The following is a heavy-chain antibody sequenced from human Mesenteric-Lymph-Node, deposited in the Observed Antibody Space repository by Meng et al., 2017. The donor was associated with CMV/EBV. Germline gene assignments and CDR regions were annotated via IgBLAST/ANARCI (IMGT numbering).Heavy chain of an antibody. V-gene: IGHV4-59*08. Sequence: SETLSLTCTVSGGSVTSYYWSWIRQPPGKGLECIGYFHYNGYTNYNPSLTSRLTISVDTSKNQFSLKLSSVTAADTAVYYCARGGSVSCKDWGQGTLVTVSS. CDR3: ARGGSVSCKD. D-gene: IGHD2-2*01. CDR2: FHYNGYT. J-gene: IGHJ4*02. CDR1: GGSVTSYY.